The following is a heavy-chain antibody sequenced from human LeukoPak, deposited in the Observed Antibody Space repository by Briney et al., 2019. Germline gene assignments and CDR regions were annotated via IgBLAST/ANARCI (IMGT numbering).Heavy chain of an antibody. Sequence: GGSLRLSCAASEFTFSDSAMTWVRQAAGKGLDWVSSISGSADSTNYADSVKGRFTISRDNSKNMVWHQMNSLRAEDTAVYYCVRGRVFVDYWGQGTLVTVSS. CDR1: EFTFSDSA. J-gene: IGHJ4*02. CDR2: ISGSADST. V-gene: IGHV3-23*01. D-gene: IGHD3-16*01. CDR3: VRGRVFVDY.